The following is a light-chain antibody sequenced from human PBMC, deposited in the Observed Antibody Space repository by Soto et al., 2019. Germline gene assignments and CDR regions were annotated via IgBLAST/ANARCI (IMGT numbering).Light chain of an antibody. V-gene: IGLV4-69*01. CDR3: QTWGTGFRV. CDR2: LDSAGRH. Sequence: VLTQSPSASASLVASVKLTCTLSSGHSTYAIAWHQQQPEKGPRFLMNLDSAGRHSKGDEIPDRFSGSSSGAERYLTISSLRSEDEADYYCQTWGTGFRVFGGGTQLTVL. CDR1: SGHSTYA. J-gene: IGLJ3*02.